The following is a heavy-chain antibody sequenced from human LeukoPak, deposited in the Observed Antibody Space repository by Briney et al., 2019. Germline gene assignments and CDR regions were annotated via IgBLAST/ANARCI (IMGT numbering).Heavy chain of an antibody. CDR2: ISGSGGST. V-gene: IGHV3-23*01. Sequence: PGGSLRLSCAASGFTFSSYAMSWVRQAPGKGLEWISAISGSGGSTYYADSVKGRFTISRDNSKNSLYLQMNSLRAEDTAVYYCARSRDGCNSPFDYWGQGTLVTVSS. CDR3: ARSRDGCNSPFDY. J-gene: IGHJ4*02. D-gene: IGHD5-24*01. CDR1: GFTFSSYA.